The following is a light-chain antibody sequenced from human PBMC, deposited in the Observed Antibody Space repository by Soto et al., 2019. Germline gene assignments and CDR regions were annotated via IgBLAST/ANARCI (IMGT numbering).Light chain of an antibody. Sequence: QSVLTQPASVSGSPGQSITISCSGTTSDVGGYNLVSWYQQHTAKAPKLLIYEGTQRPSGVSSRFSGSKYGNTASLTISGLQAEDEADYYCCSYASSSSYVFGTGTRSPS. V-gene: IGLV2-23*01. J-gene: IGLJ1*01. CDR3: CSYASSSSYV. CDR1: TSDVGGYNL. CDR2: EGT.